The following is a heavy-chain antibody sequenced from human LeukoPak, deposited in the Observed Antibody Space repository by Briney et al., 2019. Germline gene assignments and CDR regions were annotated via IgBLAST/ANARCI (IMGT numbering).Heavy chain of an antibody. Sequence: ASVKVSCKASGYTFTGYYMHWVRQAPRQGLEWMGWINPNSGGTNYAQKFQGRVTMTRDTSISTAYMELSRLRSDDTAVYYCARGFREVGATYDAFDIWGQGTMVTVSS. CDR2: INPNSGGT. J-gene: IGHJ3*02. CDR1: GYTFTGYY. CDR3: ARGFREVGATYDAFDI. V-gene: IGHV1-2*02. D-gene: IGHD1-26*01.